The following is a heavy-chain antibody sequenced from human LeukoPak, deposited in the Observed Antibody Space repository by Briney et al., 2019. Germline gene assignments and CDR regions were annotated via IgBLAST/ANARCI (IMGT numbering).Heavy chain of an antibody. CDR2: ISSSSSYI. J-gene: IGHJ4*02. D-gene: IGHD3-3*01. CDR1: GFTFSSYS. CDR3: ARDGVYDFWSGYQTTFDY. V-gene: IGHV3-21*01. Sequence: GGSPRLSCAASGFTFSSYSMNWVRQAPGKGLEWVSYISSSSSYIYYADSVKGRFTISGDNAKNSLYLQMNSLRAEDTAVYYCARDGVYDFWSGYQTTFDYWGQGTLVTVSS.